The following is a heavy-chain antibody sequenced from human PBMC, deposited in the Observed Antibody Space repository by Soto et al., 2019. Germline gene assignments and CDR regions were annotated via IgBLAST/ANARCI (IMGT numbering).Heavy chain of an antibody. V-gene: IGHV3-21*01. CDR2: ISSSSSYI. CDR1: GFTFSSYS. D-gene: IGHD6-19*01. CDR3: ARDSSGWYYYYGMDV. J-gene: IGHJ6*02. Sequence: GGSLRLSCAASGFTFSSYSMNWVRQAPGKGLEWVSSISSSSSYIYYADSVEGRFTISRDNAKNSLYLQMNSLRAEDTAVYYCARDSSGWYYYYGMDVWGQGTTVTVSS.